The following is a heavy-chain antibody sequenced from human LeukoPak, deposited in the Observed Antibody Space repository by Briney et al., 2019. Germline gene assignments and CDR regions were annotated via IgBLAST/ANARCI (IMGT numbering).Heavy chain of an antibody. Sequence: PGGSLRLSCAASGFTFSSYAMSWVREAPGKGVEWVSAISGSGGSTYYADSVKCRFTISRDNSKNTLYLQMNSLRAEDTAVYYCAKQPYCSSTSCPDYWGQGTLVTVSS. CDR1: GFTFSSYA. D-gene: IGHD2-2*01. CDR2: ISGSGGST. J-gene: IGHJ4*02. V-gene: IGHV3-23*01. CDR3: AKQPYCSSTSCPDY.